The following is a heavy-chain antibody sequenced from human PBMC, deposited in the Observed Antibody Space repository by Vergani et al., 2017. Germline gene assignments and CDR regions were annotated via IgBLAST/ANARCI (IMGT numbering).Heavy chain of an antibody. CDR3: ATPQTVTTGGMEV. V-gene: IGHV1-69-2*01. CDR2: VGPEDGET. CDR1: GYTFTDHY. D-gene: IGHD4-17*01. J-gene: IGHJ6*02. Sequence: VQLVQSGAEVKKPGASVKVSCKVSGYTFTDHYMHWVKQAPGKGLEWMGLVGPEDGETIYAEKFKGRVTIAADTSTDTVHLELSSLRSEDTAVYYCATPQTVTTGGMEVWGQGTTVIVSS.